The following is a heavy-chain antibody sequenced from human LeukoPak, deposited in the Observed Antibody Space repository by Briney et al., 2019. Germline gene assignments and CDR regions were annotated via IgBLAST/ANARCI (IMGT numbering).Heavy chain of an antibody. CDR2: INHSGST. Sequence: PSETLSLTCAVYGGSFSGYYWSWIRQPPGKGLEWIGEINHSGSTNYNPSLKSRVTISVDTSKNQFSLKLSSVTAADTAVYYCAREAPYYNVLPPRSFWFDPWGQGTLVTVSS. V-gene: IGHV4-34*01. CDR1: GGSFSGYY. CDR3: AREAPYYNVLPPRSFWFDP. J-gene: IGHJ5*02. D-gene: IGHD3-10*01.